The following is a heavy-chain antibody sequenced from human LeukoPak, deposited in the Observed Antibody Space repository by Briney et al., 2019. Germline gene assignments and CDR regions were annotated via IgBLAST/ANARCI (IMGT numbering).Heavy chain of an antibody. V-gene: IGHV4-31*03. D-gene: IGHD5-24*01. CDR1: GGSISSGGYY. CDR2: IYYSGST. J-gene: IGHJ4*02. CDR3: ARSVEMATIQTFDY. Sequence: PSQTLSPTCTVSGGSISSGGYYWSWIRQHPGKGLEWIGYIYYSGSTYYNPSLKSRVTISVDTSKNQFSLKLSSVTAADTAVYYCARSVEMATIQTFDYWGQGTLVTVSS.